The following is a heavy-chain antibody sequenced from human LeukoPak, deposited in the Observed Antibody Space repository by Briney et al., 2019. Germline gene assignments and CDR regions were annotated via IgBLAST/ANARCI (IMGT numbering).Heavy chain of an antibody. V-gene: IGHV1-2*02. CDR1: GYTFSDYF. Sequence: ASVKVSCKSSGYTFSDYFVHWVRRAPGQGLEWMGWINPKKGDTTYAQSFQGRVTMTRDTSISATYMELNSLRSDDTAVYYCTRGYEYGWFDPWGQGTLVTVSS. D-gene: IGHD3-16*01. CDR2: INPKKGDT. J-gene: IGHJ5*02. CDR3: TRGYEYGWFDP.